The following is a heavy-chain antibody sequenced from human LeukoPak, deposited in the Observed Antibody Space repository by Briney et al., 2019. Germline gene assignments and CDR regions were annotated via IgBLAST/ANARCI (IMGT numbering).Heavy chain of an antibody. V-gene: IGHV1-2*06. CDR1: GYIFTAYH. J-gene: IGHJ3*02. CDR3: ARGIAGGFDI. Sequence: ASVKVSCKPSGYIFTAYHLHWVRQAPGQGLVWMGRIIPNSGATNYTQNFQGRVTMTRDTSISTAYMEVSRLSPNDAAVYYCARGIAGGFDIWGQGTMVTVSS. CDR2: IIPNSGAT. D-gene: IGHD2-15*01.